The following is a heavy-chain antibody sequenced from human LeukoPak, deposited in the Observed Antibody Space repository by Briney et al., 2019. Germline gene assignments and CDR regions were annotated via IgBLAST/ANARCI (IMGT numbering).Heavy chain of an antibody. V-gene: IGHV3-11*01. J-gene: IGHJ5*02. Sequence: GGSLRLSCAAPGFTFNDYYMRWIRQAPGKGLEWLSYINIGGTNTLYADSVKGRFTISRDNAKKSLYLEMNNLRAEDTAVYYGATDGAGFDTWGQGVLVTVSS. CDR1: GFTFNDYY. CDR3: ATDGAGFDT. CDR2: INIGGTNT.